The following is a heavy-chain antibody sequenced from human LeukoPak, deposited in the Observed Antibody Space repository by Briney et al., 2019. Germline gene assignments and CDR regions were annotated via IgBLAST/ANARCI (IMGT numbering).Heavy chain of an antibody. CDR2: ISYDGSNK. Sequence: GGSLRLSCAASGFTFSSYAVHWVRQAPGKGLEWVAVISYDGSNKYYADSVKGRFTISRDNSKNTLYLQMNSLRAEDTAVYYCARDPQDIVVVPAANDAFDIWGQGTMVTVSS. V-gene: IGHV3-30-3*01. D-gene: IGHD2-2*01. J-gene: IGHJ3*02. CDR3: ARDPQDIVVVPAANDAFDI. CDR1: GFTFSSYA.